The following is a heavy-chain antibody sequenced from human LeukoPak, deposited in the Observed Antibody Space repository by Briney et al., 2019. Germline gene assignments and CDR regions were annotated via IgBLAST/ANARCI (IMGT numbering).Heavy chain of an antibody. V-gene: IGHV3-23*01. CDR3: AKDRDIEATAGETDY. CDR2: ISGSGTDT. CDR1: GFTFRSYA. Sequence: EPGGSLRLSCAASGFTFRSYAMHWVRQAPGRRLEWVSAISGSGTDTYYADSVKGRFTISRDNSKNTLYLQMNSLRTEDTAVYYCAKDRDIEATAGETDYWGQGALVTVSS. D-gene: IGHD5-12*01. J-gene: IGHJ4*02.